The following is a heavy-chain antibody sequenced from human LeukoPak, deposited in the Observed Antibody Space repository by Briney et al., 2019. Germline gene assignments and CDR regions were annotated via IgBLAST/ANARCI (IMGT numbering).Heavy chain of an antibody. J-gene: IGHJ4*02. CDR3: AKDIFTMVRGVVDY. CDR2: ISGSGGSK. Sequence: PGGSLRLSCAASGFTFSRDAMSSGRQAPGEGRGWVSDISGSGGSKYYADSVKGLFTISRDNSKNTLYLQMNSLRAEDTAVYYCAKDIFTMVRGVVDYWGQGTLVTVSS. V-gene: IGHV3-23*01. D-gene: IGHD3-10*01. CDR1: GFTFSRDA.